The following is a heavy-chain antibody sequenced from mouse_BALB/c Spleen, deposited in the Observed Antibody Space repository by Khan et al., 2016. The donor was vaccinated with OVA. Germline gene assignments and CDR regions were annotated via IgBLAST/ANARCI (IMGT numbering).Heavy chain of an antibody. CDR2: IWSDGST. Sequence: VQLVESGPGLVAPSQSLSITCTISGFSLTNYGVHWVRQPPGKGLEWLVVIWSDGSTTYNSALKSRLSISKDNSKSQVLLKMNSLQTDDTAMYYCARQPYYHYNIMDYWGQGTSVTVSS. CDR3: ARQPYYHYNIMDY. CDR1: GFSLTNYG. J-gene: IGHJ4*01. V-gene: IGHV2-6-1*01. D-gene: IGHD2-10*01.